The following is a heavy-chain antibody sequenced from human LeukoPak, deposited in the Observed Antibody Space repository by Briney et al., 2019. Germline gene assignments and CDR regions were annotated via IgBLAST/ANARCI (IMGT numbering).Heavy chain of an antibody. CDR1: GGTFSSYA. V-gene: IGHV1-69*05. Sequence: ASVKVSCKAFGGTFSSYAISWVRQAPGQGLEWMGRIIPIFGTANYAQKFQGRVTITTDESTSTAYMELSSLRSEDTAVYYCARGEGYCGGGSCLVDYWGQGTLVTVSS. CDR2: IIPIFGTA. D-gene: IGHD2-15*01. J-gene: IGHJ4*02. CDR3: ARGEGYCGGGSCLVDY.